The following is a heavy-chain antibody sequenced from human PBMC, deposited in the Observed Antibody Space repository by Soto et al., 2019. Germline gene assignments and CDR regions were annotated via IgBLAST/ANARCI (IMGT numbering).Heavy chain of an antibody. CDR1: GFTFSNAW. D-gene: IGHD2-15*01. CDR2: IKSKTDGGTT. CDR3: TTDSRLVWVVVAATQDAFDI. J-gene: IGHJ3*02. Sequence: PGGSLRLSCAAFGFTFSNAWMSWVRQAPGKGLEWVGRIKSKTDGGTTDYAAPVKGRFTISRDDSKNTLYLQMNSLKTEDTAVYYCTTDSRLVWVVVAATQDAFDIWGQGTMVTVSS. V-gene: IGHV3-15*01.